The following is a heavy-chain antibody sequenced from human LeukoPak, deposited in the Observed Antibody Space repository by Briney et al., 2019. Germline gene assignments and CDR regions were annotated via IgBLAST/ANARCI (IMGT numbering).Heavy chain of an antibody. CDR2: ISGSGGST. J-gene: IGHJ6*02. Sequence: PGGSLRLSCAASGLTFSSYAMSWVRQAPGKGLEWVSAISGSGGSTYYADSVKGRFTISRDNSKNTLYLQMNSLRAEDTAVYYCAKLATMPSDYYYYYYGMDVWGQGTTVTVSS. V-gene: IGHV3-23*01. D-gene: IGHD5-24*01. CDR3: AKLATMPSDYYYYYYGMDV. CDR1: GLTFSSYA.